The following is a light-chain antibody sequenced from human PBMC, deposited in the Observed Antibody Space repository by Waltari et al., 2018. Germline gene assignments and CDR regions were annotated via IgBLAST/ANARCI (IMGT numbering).Light chain of an antibody. Sequence: QSVLTQPPSASGTPGQRVTISCSGSSSNIGSNTVNWYQQLPGTAPKLLIYSNNQRPSGVPDRFSGSKSGTSASLAISGRQSEDEADYYCAAWDDSLNGKVFGSGTKVTVL. CDR2: SNN. V-gene: IGLV1-44*01. CDR3: AAWDDSLNGKV. J-gene: IGLJ6*01. CDR1: SSNIGSNT.